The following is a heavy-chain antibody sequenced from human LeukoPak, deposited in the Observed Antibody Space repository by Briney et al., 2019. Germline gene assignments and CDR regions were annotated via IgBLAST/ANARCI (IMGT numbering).Heavy chain of an antibody. CDR3: AKAPVTACSGAYCYPFDY. Sequence: AGSLRLSCAASGFTFSSYAMSWVRQGPGKGLEWVSAISVSGNTYHADSVKGRFTISRDGSKNTLYLQMNSLRAEDAAVYYCAKAPVTACSGAYCYPFDYWGQGTLVTVSS. V-gene: IGHV3-23*01. CDR1: GFTFSSYA. CDR2: ISVSGNT. J-gene: IGHJ4*02. D-gene: IGHD2-15*01.